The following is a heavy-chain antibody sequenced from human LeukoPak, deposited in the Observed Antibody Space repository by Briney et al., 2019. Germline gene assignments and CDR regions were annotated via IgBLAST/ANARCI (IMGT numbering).Heavy chain of an antibody. V-gene: IGHV3-21*01. Sequence: PGGSLRLSCAASGFTFSSYSMNWVRQAPGKGLEWVSSISSSSSYIYYADSVKGRFTISRDNAKNSLYLRMNSLRAEDTAVYYCATPSDNWNYDRWGQGTLVTVSS. J-gene: IGHJ4*02. D-gene: IGHD1-7*01. CDR1: GFTFSSYS. CDR2: ISSSSSYI. CDR3: ATPSDNWNYDR.